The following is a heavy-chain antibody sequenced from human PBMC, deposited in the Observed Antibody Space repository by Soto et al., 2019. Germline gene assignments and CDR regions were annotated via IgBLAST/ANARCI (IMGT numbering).Heavy chain of an antibody. D-gene: IGHD5-12*01. CDR2: IYSGGST. CDR1: GFTVSSNY. Sequence: GGSLRLSCAASGFTVSSNYMSWVRQAPGKGLEWVSVIYSGGSTYYADSVKGRFTISRHNSKNTLYLQMNSLRAEDTAVYYCARALGSFSGYDDNGDYWGQGTLVTVSS. V-gene: IGHV3-53*04. J-gene: IGHJ4*02. CDR3: ARALGSFSGYDDNGDY.